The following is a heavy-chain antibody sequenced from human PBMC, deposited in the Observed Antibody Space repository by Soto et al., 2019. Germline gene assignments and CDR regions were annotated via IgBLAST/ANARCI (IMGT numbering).Heavy chain of an antibody. CDR2: INPNNGVT. D-gene: IGHD6-19*01. V-gene: IGHV1-2*02. Sequence: QVPLVQSGAEVKRPGASVKVSCKASGYMFTGFYLHWVRQAPGQGLEWMGWINPNNGVTTYAKNFQGRVTMTRDSSLSTAYMELSSLRSDDTAVYFCAAAAIPVAGRHPDFWGQGTVVTVS. CDR3: AAAAIPVAGRHPDF. CDR1: GYMFTGFY. J-gene: IGHJ4*02.